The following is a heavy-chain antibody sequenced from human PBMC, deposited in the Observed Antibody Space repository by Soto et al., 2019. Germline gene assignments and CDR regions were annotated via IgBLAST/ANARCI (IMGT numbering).Heavy chain of an antibody. CDR3: AHSDGGYEIIYFDF. D-gene: IGHD5-12*01. CDR1: GFSFTTAGVA. CDR2: IYYNGDR. V-gene: IGHV2-5*01. J-gene: IGHJ4*02. Sequence: KSGPTLVNPTQTLTLTCTFSGFSFTTAGVAVGWIRQTPGGALEWLTLIYYNGDRRLSPSLKTRLTITGDTSKNQVVLSLTNVDPGDTATYFCAHSDGGYEIIYFDFWGQGIPVTVSS.